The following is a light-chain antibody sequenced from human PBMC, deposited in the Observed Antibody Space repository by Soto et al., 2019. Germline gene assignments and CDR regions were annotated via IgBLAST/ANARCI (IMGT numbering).Light chain of an antibody. J-gene: IGLJ2*01. CDR3: CSYAGSRTFVV. V-gene: IGLV2-23*02. CDR1: SSDVGGYNY. CDR2: EVS. Sequence: QSALTQPASVSGSPGQSITISCTGTSSDVGGYNYVSWYQQHPGKAPKLMIYEVSNRPSGVSNRFSGSKSGNTASLTISGLQAEDEADYFCCSYAGSRTFVVFGGGTKVTVL.